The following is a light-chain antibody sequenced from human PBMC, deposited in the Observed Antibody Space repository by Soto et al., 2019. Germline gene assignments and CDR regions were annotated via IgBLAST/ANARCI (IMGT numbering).Light chain of an antibody. V-gene: IGLV2-14*01. CDR1: SSDVGGYNY. J-gene: IGLJ7*01. Sequence: QPVLTQPASVSGSPGQSITISCTGTSSDVGGYNYVSWYQQHPGKAPKLMIYDVSSRPSGVSNRFSGSKSGSTASLTISGRPAEDEADYYCSSYTSSSTRLFGGGTQLTVL. CDR3: SSYTSSSTRL. CDR2: DVS.